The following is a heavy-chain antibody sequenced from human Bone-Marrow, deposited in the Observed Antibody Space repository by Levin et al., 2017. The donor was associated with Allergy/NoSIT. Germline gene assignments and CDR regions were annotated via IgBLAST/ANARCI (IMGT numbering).Heavy chain of an antibody. CDR3: AGPKAGRYFDY. J-gene: IGHJ4*02. Sequence: ESLKISCPVSGGSISSSSYYWSWVRQPPRTGLEWIGNIFFYGNTYYNPSLKSRVTISLDTSKNQFSLKLTSVTAADTSIYYCAGPKAGRYFDYWGQGTLVTVSS. CDR1: GGSISSSSYY. CDR2: IFFYGNT. V-gene: IGHV4-39*01. D-gene: IGHD3-9*01.